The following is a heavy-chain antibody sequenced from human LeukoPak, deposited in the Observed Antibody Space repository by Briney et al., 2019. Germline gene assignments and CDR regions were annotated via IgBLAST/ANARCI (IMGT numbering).Heavy chain of an antibody. D-gene: IGHD2-15*01. Sequence: RASVTVSCKASGYTFTSYAMHWVRQGPRQRLEWMGWINAGSGNTKYSQNFQGRVTISTDTSASTAYMELSSLTSEDTAVYYCARDSGEYYFDYWGQGTLVTVSS. J-gene: IGHJ4*02. CDR1: GYTFTSYA. CDR3: ARDSGEYYFDY. CDR2: INAGSGNT. V-gene: IGHV1-3*01.